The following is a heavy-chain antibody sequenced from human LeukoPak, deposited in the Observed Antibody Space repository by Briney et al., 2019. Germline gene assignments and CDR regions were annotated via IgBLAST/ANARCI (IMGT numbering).Heavy chain of an antibody. J-gene: IGHJ4*02. Sequence: GESLRLSCEGSGFSLSAYNMNWVRQAPGKGLESVSYISSSSATIFYADSVKGRFTISRDNAKNTLYLQMNSLRAEDTAVYYCAKYERIGVGGIDYWGQGTLVTVSS. V-gene: IGHV3-48*01. D-gene: IGHD3-16*01. CDR2: ISSSSATI. CDR3: AKYERIGVGGIDY. CDR1: GFSLSAYN.